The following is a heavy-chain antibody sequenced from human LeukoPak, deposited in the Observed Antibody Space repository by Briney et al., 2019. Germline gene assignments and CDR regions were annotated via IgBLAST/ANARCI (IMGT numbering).Heavy chain of an antibody. D-gene: IGHD3-10*01. CDR2: VKSDGSNP. V-gene: IGHV3-74*01. CDR3: ARDIVSGSGSLDY. CDR1: RFSFSNYW. Sequence: PGGSLRLSCAASRFSFSNYWMHWVRQAPGKGLVWVSRVKSDGSNPSYADSVKGRFTISRDNAENMLYLQMNTLGAEDTVVYYCARDIVSGSGSLDYWGQGTLVTVSS. J-gene: IGHJ4*02.